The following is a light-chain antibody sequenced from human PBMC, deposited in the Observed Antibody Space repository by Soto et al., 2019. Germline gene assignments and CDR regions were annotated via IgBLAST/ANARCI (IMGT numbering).Light chain of an antibody. CDR1: NSNIGTNA. Sequence: QSVLTQPPSASGTPGQRVTISCSGSNSNIGTNAVNWYQQIPGTAPKLLIYNNNQRPSGVPDRFSGSKSGTSASLTISGLHSDDEADYPCATWDDTLHSWVFGGGTKVTVL. V-gene: IGLV1-44*01. CDR2: NNN. CDR3: ATWDDTLHSWV. J-gene: IGLJ3*02.